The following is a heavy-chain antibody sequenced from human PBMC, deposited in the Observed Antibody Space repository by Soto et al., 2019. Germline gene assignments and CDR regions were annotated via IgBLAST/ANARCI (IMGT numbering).Heavy chain of an antibody. CDR2: ISYDGSNK. V-gene: IGHV3-30-3*01. J-gene: IGHJ6*02. CDR1: GFTFSSYA. D-gene: IGHD3-9*01. Sequence: QVQLVESGGGVVQPGRSLRLSCAASGFTFSSYAMHWVRQAPGKGLEWVAVISYDGSNKYYADSVKGRFTISRDNSKNTLYLQMNSLRAEDTAVYYCARATDILPGLDYYYGMDVWGQGTTVTVSS. CDR3: ARATDILPGLDYYYGMDV.